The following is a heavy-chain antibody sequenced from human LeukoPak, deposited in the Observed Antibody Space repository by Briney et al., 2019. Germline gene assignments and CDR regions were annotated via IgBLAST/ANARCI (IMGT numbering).Heavy chain of an antibody. CDR3: ARGWRGDFWSGQEGGFDY. CDR1: GGSISSGGYY. V-gene: IGHV4-31*03. CDR2: IYYSGST. Sequence: TTSQTLSLTCTVSGGSISSGGYYWSWIRQHPGKGLEWIGYIYYSGSTYYNPSLKSRVTISVDTSKNQFSLKLSSVTAADTAVYYCARGWRGDFWSGQEGGFDYWGQGTLVTVSS. J-gene: IGHJ4*02. D-gene: IGHD3-3*01.